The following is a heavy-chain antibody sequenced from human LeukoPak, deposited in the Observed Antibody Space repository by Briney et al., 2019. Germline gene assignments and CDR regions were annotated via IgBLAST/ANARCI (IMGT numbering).Heavy chain of an antibody. Sequence: SETLSLTCAVYGGSFSGYYWSWIRQPPGKGLEWIGEINHSGSTNYNPSLKSRVTISVDTSKNQFSLKLSSVTAADTAVYYCARRQRGYNYYFDYWGQGTLVTVSS. CDR3: ARRQRGYNYYFDY. CDR1: GGSFSGYY. J-gene: IGHJ4*02. V-gene: IGHV4-34*01. D-gene: IGHD5-18*01. CDR2: INHSGST.